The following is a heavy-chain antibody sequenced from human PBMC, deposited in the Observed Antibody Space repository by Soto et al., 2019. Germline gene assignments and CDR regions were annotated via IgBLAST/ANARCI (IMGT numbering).Heavy chain of an antibody. D-gene: IGHD2-15*01. Sequence: SETLSLTCTVSGGSNSSSSYYWGWIRQPPGKGLEWIGSSYYSGSTYYNPSLKSRVTISVDTSKNQFSLKLSSVTAADTAVYYCARLGRDIVVVVAATDYYYYGMDVWGQGTTVTVSS. CDR3: ARLGRDIVVVVAATDYYYYGMDV. CDR1: GGSNSSSSYY. J-gene: IGHJ6*02. V-gene: IGHV4-39*01. CDR2: SYYSGST.